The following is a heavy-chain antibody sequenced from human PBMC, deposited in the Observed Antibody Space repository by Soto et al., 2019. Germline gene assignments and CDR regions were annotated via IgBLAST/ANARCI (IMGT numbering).Heavy chain of an antibody. CDR2: ISGGGGTT. CDR1: GFTFSTYT. Sequence: EVQVLESGGGLVQPGGSLRLACAASGFTFSTYTMAWVRQAPGKGLEWVAAISGGGGTTNYANSVRGRFTISRDNSQSTVYLRMVSLRTEDTAVYYCAKGLQSTQYYFDYWGQGTLVTVSS. CDR3: AKGLQSTQYYFDY. D-gene: IGHD4-4*01. J-gene: IGHJ4*02. V-gene: IGHV3-23*01.